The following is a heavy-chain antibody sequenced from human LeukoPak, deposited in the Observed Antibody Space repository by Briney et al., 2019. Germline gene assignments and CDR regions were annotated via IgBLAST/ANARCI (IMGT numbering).Heavy chain of an antibody. CDR1: GGTFSSYA. J-gene: IGHJ5*02. CDR2: IIPIFGTA. D-gene: IGHD3-10*01. CDR3: ARANNVRFGELLGWFDP. V-gene: IGHV1-69*05. Sequence: SVKVSCKASGGTFSSYAISWVRQAPGQGLEWMGGIIPIFGTANYAQKFQGRVTITTDESTSTAYMELSSLRSEDTAVYYCARANNVRFGELLGWFDPWGQGTLVTVSS.